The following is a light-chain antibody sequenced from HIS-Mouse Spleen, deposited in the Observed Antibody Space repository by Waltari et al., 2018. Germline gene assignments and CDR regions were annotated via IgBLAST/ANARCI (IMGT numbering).Light chain of an antibody. Sequence: QSALTQPASVSGPPGQSITISCTGTSSAVGLYNLASWYQPHPGQAPKLMIYEGSKRPSGVSNRFSGSKSGNTASLTISGLQAEDEADYYCCSYAGSSTWVFGGGTKLTVL. CDR1: SSAVGLYNL. J-gene: IGLJ3*02. V-gene: IGLV2-23*01. CDR2: EGS. CDR3: CSYAGSSTWV.